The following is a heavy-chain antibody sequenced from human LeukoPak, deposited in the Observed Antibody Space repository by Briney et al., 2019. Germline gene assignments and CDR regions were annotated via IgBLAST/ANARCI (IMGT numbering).Heavy chain of an antibody. Sequence: PGGSLRLSCAASGFTFSSYDMHWVRQATGKGLEWVSAIGTAGDTYYPGSVKGRFTISRENAKNSLYLQMNSLRAGDTAVYYCARANRYYDFGSGYHYYFDYWGQGTLVTVSS. CDR1: GFTFSSYD. V-gene: IGHV3-13*01. D-gene: IGHD3-3*01. CDR3: ARANRYYDFGSGYHYYFDY. J-gene: IGHJ4*02. CDR2: IGTAGDT.